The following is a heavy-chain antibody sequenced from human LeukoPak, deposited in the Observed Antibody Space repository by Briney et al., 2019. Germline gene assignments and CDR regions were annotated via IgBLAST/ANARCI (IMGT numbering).Heavy chain of an antibody. CDR1: GGSISSTSYF. J-gene: IGHJ4*02. CDR3: ARDRQQLVRGDHFDY. V-gene: IGHV4-39*07. CDR2: IYYRGST. Sequence: PSGTLSLTCTVSGGSISSTSYFWGWIRQPPGKGLEWIGSIYYRGSTYNNPSLKSRVTISVDTSKNQFSLELSSVTAADTAVYYCARDRQQLVRGDHFDYWGQGTLVTVSS. D-gene: IGHD1-1*01.